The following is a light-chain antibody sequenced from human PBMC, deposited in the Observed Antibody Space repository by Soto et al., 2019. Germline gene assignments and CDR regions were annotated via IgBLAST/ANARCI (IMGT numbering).Light chain of an antibody. Sequence: EIPSTLSTRTLTESQGDRVTXTCRASQTISIWLAWYQERPGKVRKVLIYKASALKSEVGSGFGGNGSGTEFTLTISRLQPSDFAPYLWEQYNLYRWTFGQGAKVGIK. V-gene: IGKV1-5*03. CDR3: EQYNLYRWT. J-gene: IGKJ1*01. CDR2: KAS. CDR1: QTISIW.